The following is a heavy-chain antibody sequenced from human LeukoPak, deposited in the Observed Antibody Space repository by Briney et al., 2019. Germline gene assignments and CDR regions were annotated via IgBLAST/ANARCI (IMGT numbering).Heavy chain of an antibody. CDR1: GFTLNTFN. D-gene: IGHD3-9*01. CDR2: ITSGGDYI. J-gene: IGHJ4*02. CDR3: ARGHYDVLAASYKWTPDY. Sequence: GGSLRLSCAATGFTLNTFNMNWVRQAPGKGLEWVSSITSGGDYIYYADSVKGRFTTSRDNAKNSLSLQLNSLRVEDTAVYYCARGHYDVLAASYKWTPDYWGQGTLVTVSS. V-gene: IGHV3-21*01.